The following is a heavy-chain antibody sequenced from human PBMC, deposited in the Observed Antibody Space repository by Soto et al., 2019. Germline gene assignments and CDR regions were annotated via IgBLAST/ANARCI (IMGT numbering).Heavy chain of an antibody. J-gene: IGHJ4*02. CDR1: CGSFSGYY. CDR2: INHSGST. Sequence: QVQLQQWGAGLLKPSETLSLTCAVYCGSFSGYYWSWIRQPPGKGLEWIGEINHSGSTNYNPSLXGXVXXSVDTSKNQCSLKLSSVTAADTAVYYCARTSRFDCWGQGTLVTVSS. V-gene: IGHV4-34*01. D-gene: IGHD6-6*01. CDR3: ARTSRFDC.